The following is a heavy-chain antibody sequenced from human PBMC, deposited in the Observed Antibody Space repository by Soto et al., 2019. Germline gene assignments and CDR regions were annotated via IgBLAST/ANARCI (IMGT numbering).Heavy chain of an antibody. CDR3: SSYSCFGILRYLHGY. CDR1: GFTFSNAW. CDR2: IKSKTDGGTT. D-gene: IGHD3-9*01. V-gene: IGHV3-15*07. Sequence: GGSLRLSCAASGFTFSNAWMNWVRQAPGKRLEWVGRIKSKTDGGTTDYAAPVKGRFTISRDDSKNTLYLQMNSLKTEDTAVYYCSSYSCFGILRYLHGYWAQGTLVTVSS. J-gene: IGHJ4*02.